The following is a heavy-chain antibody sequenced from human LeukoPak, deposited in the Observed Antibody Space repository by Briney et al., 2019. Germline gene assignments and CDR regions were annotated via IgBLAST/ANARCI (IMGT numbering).Heavy chain of an antibody. D-gene: IGHD6-13*01. CDR1: GFTFSDYY. J-gene: IGHJ4*02. V-gene: IGHV3-11*01. Sequence: PGGSLRLSCAASGFTFSDYYMSWIRQAPGKGLEWVSYISSSGSTIYYADSVKGRFTISRGNAKNSLYLQMNSLRAEDTAVYYCAREYSSSWYRFLVDYWGQGTLVTVSS. CDR3: AREYSSSWYRFLVDY. CDR2: ISSSGSTI.